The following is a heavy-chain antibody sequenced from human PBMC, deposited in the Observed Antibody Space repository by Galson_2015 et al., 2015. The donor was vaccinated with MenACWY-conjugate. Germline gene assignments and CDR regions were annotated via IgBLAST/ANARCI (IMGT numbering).Heavy chain of an antibody. V-gene: IGHV4-59*01. CDR3: ARWDSYGDYVDY. Sequence: SETLSLTCTVSGGSISSYYWSWIRQPPGKGLEWIGYIYYSGSTNYNPSLKSRVTISVDTSKDQFSLKLSSVTAADTAVYYCARWDSYGDYVDYWGQGTLVTVSS. CDR2: IYYSGST. D-gene: IGHD4-17*01. J-gene: IGHJ4*02. CDR1: GGSISSYY.